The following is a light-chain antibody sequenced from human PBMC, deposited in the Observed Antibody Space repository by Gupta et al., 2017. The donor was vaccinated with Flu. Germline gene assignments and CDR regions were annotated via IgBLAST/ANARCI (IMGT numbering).Light chain of an antibody. J-gene: IGKJ1*01. CDR1: QSVSDNY. V-gene: IGKV3-20*01. CDR3: QQYGNSPET. Sequence: GERASLSCRASQSVSDNYLAWYQQKPGQAPRVLIYGASSRAAGIPDRFSGSGSGTDFTLTISRLEPEDFAVYFCQQYGNSPETFGQGTKVEIK. CDR2: GAS.